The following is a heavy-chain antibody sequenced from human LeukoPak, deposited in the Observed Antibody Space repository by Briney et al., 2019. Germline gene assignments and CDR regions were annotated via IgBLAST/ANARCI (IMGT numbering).Heavy chain of an antibody. V-gene: IGHV3-53*04. J-gene: IGHJ3*02. CDR2: IYSGGST. D-gene: IGHD6-19*01. CDR3: ASSSGWYGDAFDI. CDR1: GFTLSSNY. Sequence: GGSLRLSCAASGFTLSSNYMSWVRQAPGKGLEWVSVIYSGGSTYYADSVKGRFTISRHNSKNTLYLQMNSLRAEDTAVYYCASSSGWYGDAFDIWGQGTMVAVSS.